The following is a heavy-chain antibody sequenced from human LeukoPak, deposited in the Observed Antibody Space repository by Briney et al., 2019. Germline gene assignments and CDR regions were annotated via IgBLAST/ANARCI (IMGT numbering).Heavy chain of an antibody. CDR1: GFTFSNYA. CDR3: AREDSYYYYMDV. Sequence: GGSLRLSCAASGFTFSNYAMNWVRQAPGKGLEWVSSISGSGGNTYYADSVKGRFTISRDNAKNSLYLQMNSLRAEDTAVYYCAREDSYYYYMDVWGKGTTVTVSS. CDR2: ISGSGGNT. J-gene: IGHJ6*03. D-gene: IGHD2-15*01. V-gene: IGHV3-21*01.